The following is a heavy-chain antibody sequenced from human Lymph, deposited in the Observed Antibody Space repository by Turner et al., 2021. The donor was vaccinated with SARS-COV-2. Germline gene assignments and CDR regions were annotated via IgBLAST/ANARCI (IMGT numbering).Heavy chain of an antibody. J-gene: IGHJ6*02. V-gene: IGHV1-8*01. CDR1: GYTFNSYD. D-gene: IGHD1-26*01. CDR3: ARGRYSGGGMDV. CDR2: MNPNSGNK. Sequence: QVQLVQSGAEVKKPGASVKVSCKASGYTFNSYDINWVRQVTGQGLEWMGWMNPNSGNKGCAQKFQGRVTMTRNISISTAYMELGTLRSEDTAVYYCARGRYSGGGMDVWGQGTTVTVSS.